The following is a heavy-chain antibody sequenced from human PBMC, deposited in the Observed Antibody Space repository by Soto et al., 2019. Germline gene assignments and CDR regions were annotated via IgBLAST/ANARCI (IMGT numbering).Heavy chain of an antibody. Sequence: QVQLVESGGGLVKPGGSLRLSCAASGFTFSDYYMSWIRQAPGKGLGWVSYISSSGSTIYYADSVKGRFTIARDNANNSLYLQINSLRAEDTAVYYCARESTVLPYDYWGQGTLVTVSS. CDR2: ISSSGSTI. CDR3: ARESTVLPYDY. V-gene: IGHV3-11*01. CDR1: GFTFSDYY. D-gene: IGHD2-15*01. J-gene: IGHJ4*02.